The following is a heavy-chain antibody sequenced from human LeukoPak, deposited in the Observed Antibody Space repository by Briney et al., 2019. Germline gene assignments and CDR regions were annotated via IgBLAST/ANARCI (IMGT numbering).Heavy chain of an antibody. D-gene: IGHD2-2*01. CDR2: MWYDGSNK. V-gene: IGHV3-33*08. Sequence: GGSLRLSCAASGFTFSSYGMHWVRQAPGKGLEWVAVMWYDGSNKYYADSVKGRLTISRDNSKNKLYLQMHSLRAEDAAVDYCARDSLTLYWSGTSCYQAYYYMDVWGKGTTVTVSS. CDR3: ARDSLTLYWSGTSCYQAYYYMDV. CDR1: GFTFSSYG. J-gene: IGHJ6*03.